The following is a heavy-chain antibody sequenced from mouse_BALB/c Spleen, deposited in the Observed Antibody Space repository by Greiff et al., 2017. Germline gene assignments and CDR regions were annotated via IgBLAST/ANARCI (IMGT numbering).Heavy chain of an antibody. CDR3: TRESPWEAMDY. Sequence: EVKLMESGGGLVKPGGSLKLSCAASGFTFSSYTMSWVRQTPEKRLEWVATISSGGSYTYYPDSVKGRFTISRDNAKNTLYLQMSSLKSEDTAMYYCTRESPWEAMDYWGQGTSVTVSS. D-gene: IGHD4-1*01. J-gene: IGHJ4*01. CDR1: GFTFSSYT. V-gene: IGHV5-6-4*01. CDR2: ISSGGSYT.